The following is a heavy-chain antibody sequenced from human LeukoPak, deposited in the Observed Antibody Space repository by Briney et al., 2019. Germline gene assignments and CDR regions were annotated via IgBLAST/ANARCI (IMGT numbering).Heavy chain of an antibody. J-gene: IGHJ4*02. CDR3: ARETSREIDY. CDR2: ISSSSSTI. V-gene: IGHV3-48*04. Sequence: PGGSLRLSCAASGFTFSSYSMNWVRQAPGKGPEWVSYISSSSSTIYYADSVKGRFTISRDNAKNSLYLRMNSLRAEDTAVYYCARETSREIDYWGQGTLVTVSS. CDR1: GFTFSSYS. D-gene: IGHD1-1*01.